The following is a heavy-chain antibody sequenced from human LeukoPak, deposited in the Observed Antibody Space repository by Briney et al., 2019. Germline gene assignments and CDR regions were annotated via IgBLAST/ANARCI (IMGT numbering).Heavy chain of an antibody. CDR2: INPNSGGT. D-gene: IGHD3-10*01. CDR1: GYTFTGYY. J-gene: IGHJ4*02. V-gene: IGHV1-2*02. Sequence: ASVKVSCKASGYTFTGYYMHWVRQAPGQGLEWMRWINPNSGGTNYAQKFQGRVTMTRDTSISTAYMELSRLRSDDTAVYYCARVGKGSDYFDYWGQGTLVTVSS. CDR3: ARVGKGSDYFDY.